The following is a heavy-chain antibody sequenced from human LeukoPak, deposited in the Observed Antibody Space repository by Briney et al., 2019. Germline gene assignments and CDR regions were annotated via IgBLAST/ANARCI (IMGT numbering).Heavy chain of an antibody. V-gene: IGHV3-23*01. CDR2: ITCGSGAK. Sequence: GGSLRVSCTVSGFTFSSLAMSWVRQAPGKGLEWVSTITCGSGAKYFADFVKGRFTISRDNSKDTLYLQMHSLRAEDTAVYFCAKDTPLTTYTSGWSSNSFDYWGQGTLVAVSS. D-gene: IGHD6-19*01. J-gene: IGHJ4*02. CDR1: GFTFSSLA. CDR3: AKDTPLTTYTSGWSSNSFDY.